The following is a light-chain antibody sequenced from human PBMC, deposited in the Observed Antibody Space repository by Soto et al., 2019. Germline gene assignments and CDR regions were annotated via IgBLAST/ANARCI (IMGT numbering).Light chain of an antibody. CDR2: DAS. Sequence: AIQLTQSPSSLSASVGDRVTITCRASQGISSALAWYQQKPGKAPKLLIYDASSLESGVPSRFSGSGSGTDFTLTISSLQPEDFATHYCQQFNSYFTFGQGTRVELK. CDR3: QQFNSYFT. J-gene: IGKJ5*01. CDR1: QGISSA. V-gene: IGKV1-13*02.